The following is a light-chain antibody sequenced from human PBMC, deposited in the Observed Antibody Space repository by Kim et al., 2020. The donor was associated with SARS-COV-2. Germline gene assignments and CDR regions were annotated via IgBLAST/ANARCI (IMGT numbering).Light chain of an antibody. J-gene: IGKJ1*01. Sequence: DIQMTQYPSSLSASVGERITITCRASQGISEYLAWYQQRPGKVPKLLIYGASVLQSGAPSRFSGSGSGKVFTLTISRLQPEDVGTYYCQKYNSAPRTFGQGTKVDIK. CDR2: GAS. V-gene: IGKV1-27*01. CDR3: QKYNSAPRT. CDR1: QGISEY.